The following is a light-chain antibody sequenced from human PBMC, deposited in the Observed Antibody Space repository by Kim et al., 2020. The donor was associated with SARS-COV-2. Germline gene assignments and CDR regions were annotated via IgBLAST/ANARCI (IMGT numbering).Light chain of an antibody. Sequence: DIPMTQSPSTLSASVGDRVTITCRASQSISGWLAWYQQKPGKAPTLLIYDASSVESGVPSRFSGSGSGTEFTRTINSLQSDDFTTYYCQQYNWSPYTFGQGNKLEIK. CDR2: DAS. J-gene: IGKJ2*01. V-gene: IGKV1-5*01. CDR1: QSISGW. CDR3: QQYNWSPYT.